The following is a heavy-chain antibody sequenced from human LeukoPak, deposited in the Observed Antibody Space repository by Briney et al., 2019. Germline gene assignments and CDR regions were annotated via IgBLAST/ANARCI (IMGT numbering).Heavy chain of an antibody. J-gene: IGHJ4*02. CDR3: ARDYAPYDSSGYYLPAY. D-gene: IGHD3-22*01. V-gene: IGHV1-69*05. CDR2: IIPIFGTA. CDR1: GGTFSSYA. Sequence: SVQVSCKASGGTFSSYAISWVRQAPGQGLEWMGGIIPIFGTANYAQKFQGRVTITTDESTSTAYMELSSLRSEDTAVYYCARDYAPYDSSGYYLPAYWGQGALVTVSS.